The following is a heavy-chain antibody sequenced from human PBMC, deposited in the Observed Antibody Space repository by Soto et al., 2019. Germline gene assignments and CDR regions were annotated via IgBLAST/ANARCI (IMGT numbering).Heavy chain of an antibody. D-gene: IGHD3-10*01. CDR3: EYGSGTMWGNENPYYYKGMDA. J-gene: IGHJ6*02. Sequence: PGGSLRLSGAASGFTFSSYAMSWVRQAPGKGLEWVSAISGSGGSTYYADSVKGRFTISRDNSKNTLYLQMNSLRAEDTAVYYCEYGSGTMWGNENPYYYKGMDAWGQGTTVPVSS. V-gene: IGHV3-23*01. CDR1: GFTFSSYA. CDR2: ISGSGGST.